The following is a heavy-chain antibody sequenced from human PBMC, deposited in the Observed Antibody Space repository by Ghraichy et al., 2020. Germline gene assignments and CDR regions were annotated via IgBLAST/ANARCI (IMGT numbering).Heavy chain of an antibody. CDR3: ARRHRIAVAGTFDY. CDR2: INHSGST. CDR1: GGSFSGYY. D-gene: IGHD6-19*01. V-gene: IGHV4-34*01. J-gene: IGHJ4*02. Sequence: TLSLTCAVYGGSFSGYYWSWIRQPPGKGLEWIGEINHSGSTNYNPSLKSRVTISVDTSKNQFSLKLCSVTAADTAVYYCARRHRIAVAGTFDYWGQGTLVTVSS.